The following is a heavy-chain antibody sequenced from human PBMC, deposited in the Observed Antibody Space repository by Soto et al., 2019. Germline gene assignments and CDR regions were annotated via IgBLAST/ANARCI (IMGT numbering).Heavy chain of an antibody. J-gene: IGHJ6*02. CDR2: IDWDDDK. CDR3: ARTIAAAGTRTLYYYYGMDV. V-gene: IGHV2-70*01. CDR1: GFSLSTSGMC. D-gene: IGHD6-13*01. Sequence: SGPTLVNPTQTLTLTCTFSGFSLSTSGMCVSWIRQPPGKALEWLALIDWDDDKYYRASLKTRLTISKDTSKNQVVLTMTNMDPVDTATYYCARTIAAAGTRTLYYYYGMDVWGQGTTVTVSS.